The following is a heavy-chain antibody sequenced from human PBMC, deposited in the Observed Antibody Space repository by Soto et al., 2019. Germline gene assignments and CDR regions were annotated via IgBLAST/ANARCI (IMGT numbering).Heavy chain of an antibody. J-gene: IGHJ4*02. Sequence: AAVAVSCKASGYTFTSYARHWVRPAPGQRLEWMGWSNAGNGNTKYSQEFQGRVTITRDTSASTAYMELSSLRSEDMAVYYCARDFYPLAYYFDYWGQGTLVTVSS. CDR2: SNAGNGNT. V-gene: IGHV1-3*02. CDR1: GYTFTSYA. CDR3: ARDFYPLAYYFDY.